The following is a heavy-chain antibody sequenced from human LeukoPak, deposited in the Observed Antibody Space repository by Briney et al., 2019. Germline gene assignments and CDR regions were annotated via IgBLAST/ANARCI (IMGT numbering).Heavy chain of an antibody. V-gene: IGHV1-69*13. D-gene: IGHD2-21*02. J-gene: IGHJ4*02. CDR3: ARGLAYCGGDCYYFDY. Sequence: ASVKVSCKASGYTFTGYYMHWVRQAPGQGLEWMGGIIPIFGTANYAQKFQGRVTITADESTSTAYMELSSLRSEDTAVYYCARGLAYCGGDCYYFDYWGQGTLVTVSS. CDR2: IIPIFGTA. CDR1: GYTFTGYY.